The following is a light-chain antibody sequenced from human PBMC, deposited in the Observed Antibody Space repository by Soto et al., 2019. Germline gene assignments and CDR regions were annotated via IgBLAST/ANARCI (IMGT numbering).Light chain of an antibody. CDR2: DAS. Sequence: DIQITQSPSTLSASVGDRVTITCRASQSISSWLASYQQKPGKAPKVLIFDASSLESGVPSRFSGSGSATEFTLTISSLQPDDFATYYCQKYSTYPWTFGQGTKVDI. J-gene: IGKJ1*01. CDR1: QSISSW. V-gene: IGKV1-5*01. CDR3: QKYSTYPWT.